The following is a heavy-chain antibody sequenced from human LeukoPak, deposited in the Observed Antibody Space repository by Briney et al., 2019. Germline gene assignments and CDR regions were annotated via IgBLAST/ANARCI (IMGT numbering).Heavy chain of an antibody. Sequence: GASVKVYCKASGYTFTSYGISWVRQAPGQGLEWMGWISAYNGNTNYAQKLQGRVTMTTHTSTSTGYMDLRSLRSDDTAVYYCARVPFEGYCSSNSCFPDYWGQGTLVTVSS. CDR3: ARVPFEGYCSSNSCFPDY. J-gene: IGHJ4*02. D-gene: IGHD2-2*01. V-gene: IGHV1-18*01. CDR1: GYTFTSYG. CDR2: ISAYNGNT.